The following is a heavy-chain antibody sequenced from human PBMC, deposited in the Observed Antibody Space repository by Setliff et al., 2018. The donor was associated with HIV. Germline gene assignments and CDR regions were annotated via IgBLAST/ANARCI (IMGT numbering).Heavy chain of an antibody. J-gene: IGHJ5*02. CDR2: IFSNDEK. V-gene: IGHV2-26*01. Sequence: SGPTLVNPTETLTLTCTVSGFSLSNARMGVSWIRQPPGKALEWLAHIFSNDEKSYSTSLKSRLTISKDTSKSQVVLTMTNMDPVDTAAYYCARILKIRGLIINGWFGPWGQGTLVTVSS. CDR1: GFSLSNARMG. D-gene: IGHD3-10*01. CDR3: ARILKIRGLIINGWFGP.